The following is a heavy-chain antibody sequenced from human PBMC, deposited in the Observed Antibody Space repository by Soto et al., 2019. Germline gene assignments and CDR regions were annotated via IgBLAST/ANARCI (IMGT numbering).Heavy chain of an antibody. Sequence: ASVKVSCKASVYTFSDFDINWLRQASGQGPEGMGWMNAKSGDTFFPQRFQGKFNMTWDTSLSTAYMEVGSLTSDDTAIYYCARGNPFNYAGFDVWGHGTTVTVSS. J-gene: IGHJ6*02. CDR3: ARGNPFNYAGFDV. CDR2: MNAKSGDT. D-gene: IGHD3-16*01. CDR1: VYTFSDFD. V-gene: IGHV1-8*01.